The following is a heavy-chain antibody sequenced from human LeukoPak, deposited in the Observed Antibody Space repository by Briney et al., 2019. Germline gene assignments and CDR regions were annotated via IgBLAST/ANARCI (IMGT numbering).Heavy chain of an antibody. D-gene: IGHD5-18*01. V-gene: IGHV4-59*01. CDR2: IYYSGST. J-gene: IGHJ4*02. CDR3: ARVQVDTAMVSYYFDY. CDR1: GGSISSYY. Sequence: SETLSLTCTVSGGSISSYYWSWTRQPPGKGLEWIGYIYYSGSTNYNPSLKSRVTISVDTSKNQFSLKLSSVTAADTAVYYCARVQVDTAMVSYYFDYWGQGTLVTVSS.